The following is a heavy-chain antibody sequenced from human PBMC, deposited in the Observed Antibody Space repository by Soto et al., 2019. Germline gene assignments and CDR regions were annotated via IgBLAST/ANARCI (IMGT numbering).Heavy chain of an antibody. CDR3: ARENPAGLEVWYYYYGMDV. D-gene: IGHD3-16*01. CDR2: ISSSSSYT. Sequence: GGSLTLSCAASGFTFSDYYMSWVRQAPGKGMEWVSYISSSSSYTNYADSVKGRFTISRDNAKNSLYLQMNSLRAEDTAVYYCARENPAGLEVWYYYYGMDVWGQGTTVTVSS. J-gene: IGHJ6*02. CDR1: GFTFSDYY. V-gene: IGHV3-11*06.